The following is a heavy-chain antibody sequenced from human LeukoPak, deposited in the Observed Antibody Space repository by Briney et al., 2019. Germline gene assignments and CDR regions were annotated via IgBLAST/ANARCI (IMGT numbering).Heavy chain of an antibody. Sequence: SVKVSCKASGGTFSSYAISWVRQAPGQGLEWMGRIIPILGIANYAQKFQGRVTITADKSTSTAYMELSSLRSEDTAVYYCARDRCSGGSCLLPWGQGTLVTVSS. CDR2: IIPILGIA. D-gene: IGHD2-15*01. CDR1: GGTFSSYA. J-gene: IGHJ5*02. V-gene: IGHV1-69*04. CDR3: ARDRCSGGSCLLP.